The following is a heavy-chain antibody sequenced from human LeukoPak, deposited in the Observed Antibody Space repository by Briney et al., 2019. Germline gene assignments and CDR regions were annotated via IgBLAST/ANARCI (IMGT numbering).Heavy chain of an antibody. CDR3: AMAGYTDGPFDFDY. D-gene: IGHD5-18*01. CDR2: IKQGGSEK. CDR1: GFTFSSYW. V-gene: IGHV3-7*01. Sequence: GGSLRLSCAASGFTFSSYWMNWVRQAPGEGLEWVANIKQGGSEKYYVDSVKGRFSISRDNAKSSLFLQMNSLRADDTAVYYCAMAGYTDGPFDFDYWGQGTLVTVSS. J-gene: IGHJ4*02.